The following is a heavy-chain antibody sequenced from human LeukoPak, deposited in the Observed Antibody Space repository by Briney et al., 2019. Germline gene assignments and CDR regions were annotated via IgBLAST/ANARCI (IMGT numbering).Heavy chain of an antibody. CDR2: IWADGSEQ. J-gene: IGHJ4*02. CDR3: ARGAYYYDSSGYYD. V-gene: IGHV3-33*01. Sequence: PGGSLRLSCAASGFTFSNYDMHWVRQAPGKGLEWVAVIWADGSEQYYADSVKGRFTFSRDNSKKMLYLQMNSLRAEDTAVYYCARGAYYYDSSGYYDWGQGTLVTVSS. D-gene: IGHD3-22*01. CDR1: GFTFSNYD.